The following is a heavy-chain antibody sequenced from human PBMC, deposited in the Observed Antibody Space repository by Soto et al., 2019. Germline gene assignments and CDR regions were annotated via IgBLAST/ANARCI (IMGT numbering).Heavy chain of an antibody. CDR3: ARGGDDYNREMVWFDP. CDR1: GGSISSYY. D-gene: IGHD4-4*01. Sequence: QVQLQESGPGLVKPSETLSLTCTVSGGSISSYYWSWIRQPPGKGLEWIGYIYYSGSTNYNPSLKTPAAISVNTSKNQFSLNLSSVTAPDTAVYYCARGGDDYNREMVWFDPWGQGNLFTVSS. V-gene: IGHV4-59*01. CDR2: IYYSGST. J-gene: IGHJ5*02.